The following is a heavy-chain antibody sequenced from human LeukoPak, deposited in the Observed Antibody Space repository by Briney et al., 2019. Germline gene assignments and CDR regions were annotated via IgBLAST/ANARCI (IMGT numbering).Heavy chain of an antibody. Sequence: GGSLRLSCAASGFSFPPYWMMWVRQTPEKGLEWVATVNQDGREKWYVDSVKGRFSISKDSANNMVYPQMNSLRAEDTAIYYCARENWSTADYWGQGTLVTVSS. D-gene: IGHD3-3*01. CDR2: VNQDGREK. CDR3: ARENWSTADY. J-gene: IGHJ4*02. CDR1: GFSFPPYW. V-gene: IGHV3-7*01.